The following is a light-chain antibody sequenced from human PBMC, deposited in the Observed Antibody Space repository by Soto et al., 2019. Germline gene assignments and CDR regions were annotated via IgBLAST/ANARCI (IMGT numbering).Light chain of an antibody. CDR2: DAS. Sequence: EIMLSQSPATLSLSPGETATLSCRASQSVSNYLAWYQQKPGQAPRLLIYDASTRATGIPARFSGSGSGTDFTLTISSLEPEDFAVYYCQQRSNWPPLTFGGGAKV. V-gene: IGKV3-11*01. CDR3: QQRSNWPPLT. J-gene: IGKJ4*01. CDR1: QSVSNY.